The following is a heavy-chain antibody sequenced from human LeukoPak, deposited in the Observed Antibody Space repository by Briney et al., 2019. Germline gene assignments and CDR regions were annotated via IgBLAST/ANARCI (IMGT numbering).Heavy chain of an antibody. CDR2: IHSSGST. V-gene: IGHV4-4*07. D-gene: IGHD6-19*01. J-gene: IGHJ4*02. CDR3: ARDPHGSSGWYDY. Sequence: PSETLSLTCTVAGGSISYYYWTWIRQPAGKGVEWIGRIHSSGSTNYNPSLKSRVTMSVDTSKNQFSLRLSSVTAADTAVYYCARDPHGSSGWYDYWGQGILVTVSS. CDR1: GGSISYYY.